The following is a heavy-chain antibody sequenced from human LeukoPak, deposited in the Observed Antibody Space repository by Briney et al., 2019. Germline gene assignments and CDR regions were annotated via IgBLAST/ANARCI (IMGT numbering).Heavy chain of an antibody. J-gene: IGHJ4*02. Sequence: GESLRLSCAASGFTFSSYAMSWVRQAPGKGLEWVSAISGSGGSTYYADSVKGRFTISRDNSKNTLYLQMNSLRAEDTAVYYCAIRRVVIMPFDYWGQGTLVTVSS. D-gene: IGHD3-3*01. V-gene: IGHV3-23*01. CDR1: GFTFSSYA. CDR2: ISGSGGST. CDR3: AIRRVVIMPFDY.